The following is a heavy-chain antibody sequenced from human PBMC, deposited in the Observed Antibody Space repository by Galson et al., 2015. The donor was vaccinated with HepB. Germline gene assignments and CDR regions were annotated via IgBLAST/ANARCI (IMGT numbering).Heavy chain of an antibody. CDR3: ARVAGTIYYYGMDV. V-gene: IGHV6-1*01. D-gene: IGHD2-15*01. CDR2: TYYRAKWYN. Sequence: CAISGDSVSSNSAAWYWIRQSPSRGLEWLGRTYYRAKWYNDYAVSVRGRITINPDTSKNQFSLHLNFVTPADTAVYYCARVAGTIYYYGMDVWGQGTKVTVSS. J-gene: IGHJ6*02. CDR1: GDSVSSNSAA.